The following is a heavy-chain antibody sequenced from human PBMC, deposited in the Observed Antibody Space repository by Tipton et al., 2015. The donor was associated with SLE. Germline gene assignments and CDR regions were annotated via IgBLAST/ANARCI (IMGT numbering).Heavy chain of an antibody. CDR1: GGSIRSHY. D-gene: IGHD3-16*01. CDR2: ISYSGTT. J-gene: IGHJ6*02. V-gene: IGHV4-59*11. Sequence: LRLSCSVSGGSIRSHYWSWIRQPPGKGLDWIGYISYSGTTNYNPSLKSRVTISEDTSKNQFSLNLTSVTAADTAIYYCARERWGAHYFYGMDVWGQGTTVTVSS. CDR3: ARERWGAHYFYGMDV.